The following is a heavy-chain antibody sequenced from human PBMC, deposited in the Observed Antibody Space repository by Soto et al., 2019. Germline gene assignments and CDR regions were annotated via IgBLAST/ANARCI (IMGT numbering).Heavy chain of an antibody. V-gene: IGHV3-30*18. Sequence: QAHLVESGGGVVQPGRSLRLSCAASGFTFSSYGMHWLRQTPAKGLEWVAAISDDGTNKYYEDSVKGRVTVSRDNSDNTLYLQMNSLRAEDTAVYYCAKVALPGYCGTGSCYVIDYWGQGTRVTVSS. CDR2: ISDDGTNK. D-gene: IGHD2-15*01. J-gene: IGHJ4*02. CDR3: AKVALPGYCGTGSCYVIDY. CDR1: GFTFSSYG.